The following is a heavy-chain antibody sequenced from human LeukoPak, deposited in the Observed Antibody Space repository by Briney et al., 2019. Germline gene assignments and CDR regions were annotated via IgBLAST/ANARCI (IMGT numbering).Heavy chain of an antibody. J-gene: IGHJ6*02. D-gene: IGHD2-15*01. Sequence: SVKVSCKASGGTFSSYANSWVRQAPGQGLEWMGGIIPIFGTANYAQKFQGRVTITADESTSTAYMELSSLRSEDTAVYYCAKAAGILYFPRSLPDYYYGMDVWGQGTTVTVSS. CDR1: GGTFSSYA. CDR3: AKAAGILYFPRSLPDYYYGMDV. CDR2: IIPIFGTA. V-gene: IGHV1-69*13.